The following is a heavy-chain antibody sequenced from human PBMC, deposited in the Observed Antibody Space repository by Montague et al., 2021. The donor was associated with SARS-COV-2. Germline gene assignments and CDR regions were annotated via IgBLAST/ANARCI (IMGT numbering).Heavy chain of an antibody. Sequence: SLRLSCAASGFSFSSYWMHWVRQAPGKGLVWVSRINSDGSSTSYADSVKGRFTISRDNAKSTLYLQMNSLRAEDTAVYYCVCRGGHFDYWGQGTLVTVSS. CDR1: GFSFSSYW. CDR2: INSDGSST. D-gene: IGHD3-16*01. CDR3: VCRGGHFDY. V-gene: IGHV3-74*01. J-gene: IGHJ4*02.